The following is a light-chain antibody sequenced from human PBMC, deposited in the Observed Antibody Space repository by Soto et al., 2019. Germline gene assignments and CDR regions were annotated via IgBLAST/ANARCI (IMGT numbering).Light chain of an antibody. CDR1: QSVSSSY. J-gene: IGKJ5*01. CDR2: GAS. Sequence: EIVLTQSPATLSLSPGERATLSCGASQSVSSSYLAWYQQKPGLAPMLLIYGASSRGTGTPDRFSGSGSGTGFTLTLSRLEPEDFAVDYCQQYGSSPPGTFGQGTRLEIK. CDR3: QQYGSSPPGT. V-gene: IGKV3D-20*01.